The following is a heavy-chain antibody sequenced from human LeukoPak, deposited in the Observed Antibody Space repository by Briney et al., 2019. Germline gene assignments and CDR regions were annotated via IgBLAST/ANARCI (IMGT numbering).Heavy chain of an antibody. CDR2: INPNSGGT. J-gene: IGHJ4*02. CDR3: ARGPGLGLRSWYYDSSGYNY. V-gene: IGHV1-2*04. D-gene: IGHD3-22*01. Sequence: GASVKVSCKASGGTFSSYAISWVRQAPGQGLEWMGWINPNSGGTNYAQKFQGWVTMTRDTSISTAYMELSRLRSDDTAVYYCARGPGLGLRSWYYDSSGYNYWGQGTLVTVSS. CDR1: GGTFSSYA.